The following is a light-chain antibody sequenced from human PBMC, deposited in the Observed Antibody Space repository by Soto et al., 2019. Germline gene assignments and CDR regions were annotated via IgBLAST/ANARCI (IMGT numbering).Light chain of an antibody. CDR2: GAS. CDR1: QSVSSSY. Sequence: EIVLTQSPGTLXLCPGERATLSCRASQSVSSSYLAWYQQKPGQAPRLLIYGASSRATGIPDRFSGSGSGTDFTLTISRLEPEDFAVYYCQQFGSSPLFTFGPGTKVDVK. CDR3: QQFGSSPLFT. J-gene: IGKJ3*01. V-gene: IGKV3-20*01.